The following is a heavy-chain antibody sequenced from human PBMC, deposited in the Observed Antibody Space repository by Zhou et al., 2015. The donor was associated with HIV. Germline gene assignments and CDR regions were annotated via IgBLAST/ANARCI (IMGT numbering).Heavy chain of an antibody. Sequence: QVQLVQSGAEVKKPGSSVKVSCRASGGTLGNYGISWVRQAPGQGLEWMGGDHPHLWYSKLRTEIPGQSHDYRGQSTNTAYMELRSLTSEDTAVYFCARRSDINDYFDYWGQGTLVTVSS. D-gene: IGHD2-15*01. J-gene: IGHJ4*02. CDR1: GGTLGNYG. V-gene: IGHV1-69*01. CDR2: HPHLWYS. CDR3: ARRSDINDYFDY.